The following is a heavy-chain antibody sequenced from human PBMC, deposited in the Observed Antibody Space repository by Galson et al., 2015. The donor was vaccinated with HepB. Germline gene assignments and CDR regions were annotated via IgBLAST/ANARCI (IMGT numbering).Heavy chain of an antibody. D-gene: IGHD3-3*01. CDR3: ARDLADYDFWSGYYTGSWFDP. V-gene: IGHV4-59*01. Sequence: ETLSLTCTVSGGSISSYYWSWIRQSPGKGLEWIGYIYYSGSTNYNPSLKSRVTISVDTSKNQFSLKLSSVTAADTAVYYCARDLADYDFWSGYYTGSWFDPWGQGTLVTVSS. CDR2: IYYSGST. CDR1: GGSISSYY. J-gene: IGHJ5*02.